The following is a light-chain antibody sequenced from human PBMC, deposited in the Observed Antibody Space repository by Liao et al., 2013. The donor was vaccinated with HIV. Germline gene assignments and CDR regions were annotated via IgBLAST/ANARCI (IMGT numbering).Light chain of an antibody. CDR2: YDS. V-gene: IGLV3-21*01. CDR1: TIGSKS. CDR3: QAWDSSADVV. J-gene: IGLJ3*02. Sequence: SYELTQPPSVSVSPGKTASITCGGNTIGSKSVHWYQQKPGQAPVLVIYYDSDRPSGIPERFSGSTSGNTATLTISGTQAMDEADYFCQAWDSSADVVFGGGTKLTVL.